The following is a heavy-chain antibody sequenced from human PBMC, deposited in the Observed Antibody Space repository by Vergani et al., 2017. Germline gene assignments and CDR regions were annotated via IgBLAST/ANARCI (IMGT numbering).Heavy chain of an antibody. D-gene: IGHD2-15*01. CDR2: IIPIFGTA. CDR1: GGTFSSYA. J-gene: IGHJ6*02. V-gene: IGHV1-69*18. CDR3: ARDRLAVVVVVAAPGGYYGMDV. Sequence: QVQLVQSGAEVKKPGSSVKVSCKASGGTFSSYAISWVRQAPGQGLEWMGRIIPIFGTANYAQKFQGRVTITADESTSTAYMELSSLRSEDTAVYYCARDRLAVVVVVAAPGGYYGMDVWGQGTTVTVSS.